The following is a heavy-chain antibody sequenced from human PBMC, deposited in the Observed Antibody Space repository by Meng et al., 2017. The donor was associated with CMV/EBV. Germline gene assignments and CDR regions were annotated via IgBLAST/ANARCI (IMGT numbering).Heavy chain of an antibody. CDR1: GGTFSSYA. CDR3: AREGSGVYYDFWSGQGFDP. D-gene: IGHD3-3*01. Sequence: SVKVSCKASGGTFSSYAISWVRQAPGQGLEWMGGIIPILGIANYAQKFQGRVTITADKSTSTAYMELSSLRSEDTAVYYCAREGSGVYYDFWSGQGFDPWGQGTLVTVSS. CDR2: IIPILGIA. V-gene: IGHV1-69*10. J-gene: IGHJ5*02.